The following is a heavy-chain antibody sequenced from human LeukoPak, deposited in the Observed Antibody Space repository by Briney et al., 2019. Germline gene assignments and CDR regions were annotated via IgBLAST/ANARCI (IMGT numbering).Heavy chain of an antibody. CDR1: GYNFTDYF. D-gene: IGHD2-21*01. Sequence: ASVKVSCTAYGYNFTDYFIHWLRQAPGQGLELMGWISAYNGNTNYAQKLQGRVTMTTDTSTSTAYMELRSLRSDDTAVYYCARGLGEGYWGQGTLVTVSS. CDR2: ISAYNGNT. V-gene: IGHV1-18*04. J-gene: IGHJ4*02. CDR3: ARGLGEGY.